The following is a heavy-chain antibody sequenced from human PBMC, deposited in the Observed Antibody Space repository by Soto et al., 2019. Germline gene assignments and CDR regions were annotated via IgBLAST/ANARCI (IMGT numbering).Heavy chain of an antibody. J-gene: IGHJ4*01. Sequence: PSETLSLTCTVSGGSIRGFYWSWIRQPPGKGLEWIGYIYYSGFGDYNPSLKSRVTISVDTSKNQLSLKMTSVTAADTAVYYCARHGLLGAAGESNPLDYWGHGTLVTVSS. CDR2: IYYSGFG. D-gene: IGHD6-13*01. V-gene: IGHV4-59*08. CDR1: GGSIRGFY. CDR3: ARHGLLGAAGESNPLDY.